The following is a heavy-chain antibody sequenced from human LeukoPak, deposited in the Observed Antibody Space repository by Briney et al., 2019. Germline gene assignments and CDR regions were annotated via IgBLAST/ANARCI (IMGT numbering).Heavy chain of an antibody. CDR3: ARQGDFWSGYYPPDDY. V-gene: IGHV4-38-2*01. CDR2: IYYSGST. J-gene: IGHJ4*02. CDR1: GYSISSGYY. Sequence: PSETLSLTCAVSGYSISSGYYWGWIRQPPGKGLEWIGSIYYSGSTYYNPSLKSRVTISVDTSKNQFSLKLSSVTAADTAVYYCARQGDFWSGYYPPDDYWGQGTLVTVSS. D-gene: IGHD3-3*01.